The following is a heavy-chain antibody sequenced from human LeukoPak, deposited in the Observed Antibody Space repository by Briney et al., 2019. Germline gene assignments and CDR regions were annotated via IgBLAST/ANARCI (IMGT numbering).Heavy chain of an antibody. Sequence: SGGSLRLSCAASGFTFSSYDMHWVRHATGKGLEWVSAIGTAGDTYYPGSVKGRFTISRENAKNSLYLQMNSLRAEDTAVYYCARGGHYDFWSGYLDYYYYGMDAWGQGTTVTVSS. CDR3: ARGGHYDFWSGYLDYYYYGMDA. V-gene: IGHV3-13*01. CDR2: IGTAGDT. J-gene: IGHJ6*02. CDR1: GFTFSSYD. D-gene: IGHD3-3*01.